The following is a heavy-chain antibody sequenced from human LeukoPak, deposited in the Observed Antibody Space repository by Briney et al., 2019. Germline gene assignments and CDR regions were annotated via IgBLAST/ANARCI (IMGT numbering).Heavy chain of an antibody. CDR1: GGSISGYY. CDR3: AVITMVRGIYFDY. V-gene: IGHV4-59*01. Sequence: SETLSLTCTVSGGSISGYYWNWIRQPPGKGLEWMGYISHKGTTNYNPYLKSRVTISVDTSKNQFSLKLSSVTAADTAVYYCAVITMVRGIYFDYWGQGTLVTVSS. CDR2: ISHKGTT. D-gene: IGHD3-10*01. J-gene: IGHJ4*02.